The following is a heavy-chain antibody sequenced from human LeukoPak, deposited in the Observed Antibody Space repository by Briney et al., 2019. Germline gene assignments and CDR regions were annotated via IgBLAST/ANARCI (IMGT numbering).Heavy chain of an antibody. J-gene: IGHJ5*02. D-gene: IGHD4-17*01. V-gene: IGHV4-59*01. CDR3: ARRESYGWFDP. CDR2: IYYSGST. Sequence: SETLSLTCTVSGGSISSYYRSWIRQPPGKGLEWIGYIYYSGSTNYNPSLKSRVTISVDTSKNQSSLKLSSVTAADTAVYYCARRESYGWFDPWGQGTLVTVSS. CDR1: GGSISSYY.